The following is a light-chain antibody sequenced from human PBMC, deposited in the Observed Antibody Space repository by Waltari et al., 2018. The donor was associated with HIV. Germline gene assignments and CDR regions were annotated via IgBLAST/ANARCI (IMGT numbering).Light chain of an antibody. CDR2: EVS. CDR1: SSDVVGYNY. V-gene: IGLV2-8*01. Sequence: QSALTQPPSASGSPGQSVTISFTGTSSDVVGYNYVPWYQQHPGKAPKLVISEVSKRPSGVPDRFSGSKSCNTASLTVSGLQADDEGDYYCNSYAGSNNFVFGTGTKVTVL. CDR3: NSYAGSNNFV. J-gene: IGLJ1*01.